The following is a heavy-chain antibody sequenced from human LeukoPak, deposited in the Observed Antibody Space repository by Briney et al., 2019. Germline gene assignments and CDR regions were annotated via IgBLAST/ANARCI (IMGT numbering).Heavy chain of an antibody. CDR3: ARDGAAVAENYYYYYYMDV. V-gene: IGHV3-48*01. CDR2: ISSSSSTI. J-gene: IGHJ6*03. CDR1: GFTFSSYS. D-gene: IGHD6-19*01. Sequence: GGSLRLSCAASGFTFSSYSMNWVRQAPGKGLEWVSYISSSSSTIYYADSVKGRFTISRDNAKNSLYLQMNSLRAEDTAVYYCARDGAAVAENYYYYYYMDVWGKGTTVTVSS.